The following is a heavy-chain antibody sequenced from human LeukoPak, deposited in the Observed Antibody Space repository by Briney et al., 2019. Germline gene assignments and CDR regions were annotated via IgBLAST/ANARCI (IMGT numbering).Heavy chain of an antibody. V-gene: IGHV4-30-2*01. Sequence: SQTLSLTCAVSGGSISSGGNSWSWIRQPPGKGLEWIGYIYHGGSTYYNPSLKSRVTISVDRSKNEFSLKLSSVTAADTAVYYCAALIHAATPTGQPWYYGMDVWGQGTTVTVSS. CDR2: IYHGGST. J-gene: IGHJ6*02. CDR3: AALIHAATPTGQPWYYGMDV. CDR1: GGSISSGGNS. D-gene: IGHD2-15*01.